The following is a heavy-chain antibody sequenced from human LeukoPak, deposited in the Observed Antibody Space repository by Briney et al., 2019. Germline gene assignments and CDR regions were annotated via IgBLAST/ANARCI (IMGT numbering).Heavy chain of an antibody. CDR2: ISYSGST. Sequence: SETLSLTCSVSGGSINVYYWNLIRQSPGKGLEWIGSISYSGSTNYNPSLKSRVTISMDTSKNRFSLKVSSVIAADTAMYYCARGGSRSYTSSTLDYWGQGTLVTVSS. D-gene: IGHD6-6*01. J-gene: IGHJ4*02. CDR3: ARGGSRSYTSSTLDY. V-gene: IGHV4-59*01. CDR1: GGSINVYY.